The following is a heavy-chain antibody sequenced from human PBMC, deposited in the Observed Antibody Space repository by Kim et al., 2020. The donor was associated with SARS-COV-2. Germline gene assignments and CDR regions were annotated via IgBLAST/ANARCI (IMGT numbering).Heavy chain of an antibody. D-gene: IGHD1-1*01. J-gene: IGHJ6*02. Sequence: YAVSVKSRITIKPDTSKNQFSLQLNSVTPEDTAVYYCATTRTTGGSDGMDVWGQGTTVTVSS. CDR3: ATTRTTGGSDGMDV. V-gene: IGHV6-1*01.